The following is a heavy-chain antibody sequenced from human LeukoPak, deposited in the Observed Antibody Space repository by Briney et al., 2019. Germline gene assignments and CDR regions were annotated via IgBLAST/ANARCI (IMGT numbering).Heavy chain of an antibody. CDR2: IYYSGST. CDR1: GGSISSYY. V-gene: IGHV4-59*01. Sequence: SETLSLTCTVSGGSISSYYWSWIRQPPGKGLEWIGYIYYSGSTNYNPSLKSRVTISVDTSKNQFSLKLSTVTAADTAVYYCAREVPCSSTSCYSDAFDIWGQGTMVTVSS. J-gene: IGHJ3*02. CDR3: AREVPCSSTSCYSDAFDI. D-gene: IGHD2-2*01.